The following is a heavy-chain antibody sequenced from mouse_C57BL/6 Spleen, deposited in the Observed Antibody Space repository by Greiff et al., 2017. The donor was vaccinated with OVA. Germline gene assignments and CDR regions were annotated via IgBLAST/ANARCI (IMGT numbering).Heavy chain of an antibody. CDR1: GYTFTSYW. CDR3: ARVYGYDVYFDY. Sequence: QVHVKQPGAELVKPGASVKLSCKASGYTFTSYWMHWVKQRPGRGLEWIGRIDTNSGGTKYNEKVKSKATLTVDKPSSTAYMQLSSLTSEDSAVYYCARVYGYDVYFDYWGQGTTLTVSS. V-gene: IGHV1-72*01. J-gene: IGHJ2*01. D-gene: IGHD2-2*01. CDR2: IDTNSGGT.